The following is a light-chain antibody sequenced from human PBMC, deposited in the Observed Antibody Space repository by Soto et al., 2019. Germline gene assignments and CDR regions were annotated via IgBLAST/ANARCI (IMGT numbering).Light chain of an antibody. CDR2: KAS. CDR1: QTISSR. CDR3: QQYNNWPPIT. V-gene: IGKV1-5*03. Sequence: AQSPSTLSASRGDRVHITCRASQTISSRLAWYQHKPGKAPKLLIYKASTLESGVPSRFSGSGSGTEFTLTISSLQSEDFAVYYCQQYNNWPPITFGQGTRLEIK. J-gene: IGKJ5*01.